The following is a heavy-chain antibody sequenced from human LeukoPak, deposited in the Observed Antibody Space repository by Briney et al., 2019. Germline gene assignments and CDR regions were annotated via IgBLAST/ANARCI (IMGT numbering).Heavy chain of an antibody. CDR1: GFTFSSYS. J-gene: IGHJ6*02. CDR3: ARDRYSYGYYYYYGMDV. V-gene: IGHV3-48*02. Sequence: GGSLRLSCAASGFTFSSYSMNWVRQAPGKGLEWVSYISSSSSTIYYADSVKGRFTISRDNAKNSLYLQMNSLRDEDTAVYYCARDRYSYGYYYYYGMDVWGQGTTVIVSS. CDR2: ISSSSSTI. D-gene: IGHD5-18*01.